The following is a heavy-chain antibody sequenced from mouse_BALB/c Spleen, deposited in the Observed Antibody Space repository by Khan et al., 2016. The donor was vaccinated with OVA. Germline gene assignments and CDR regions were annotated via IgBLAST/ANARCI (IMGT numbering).Heavy chain of an antibody. CDR1: GYTFTSYT. CDR2: INPSNNYT. V-gene: IGHV1-4*01. J-gene: IGHJ3*01. CDR3: VREGAYHRSDGWFAY. D-gene: IGHD2-14*01. Sequence: QVQLQQSGAELVRPGASVKMSCKASGYTFTSYTIHWVRQRPGRAPEWIGHINPSNNYTNYNQNFKDKATLIVDKSSSTAYMQLSSLTSEDSAVYYSVREGAYHRSDGWFAYWGQGTLVTVSA.